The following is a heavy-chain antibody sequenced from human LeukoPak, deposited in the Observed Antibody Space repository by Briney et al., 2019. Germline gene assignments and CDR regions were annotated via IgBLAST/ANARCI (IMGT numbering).Heavy chain of an antibody. CDR1: GGTFSSYA. D-gene: IGHD3-22*01. CDR2: IIPILGIA. Sequence: GASVKVSCKASGGTFSSYAISWVRQAPGQGLEWMGRIIPILGIANYAQKFQGRVTITADKSTSTAYMELSSLRSEDTAVYYCARGGKGYDSSGPPEGDYWGQGTLVTVSS. CDR3: ARGGKGYDSSGPPEGDY. J-gene: IGHJ4*02. V-gene: IGHV1-69*04.